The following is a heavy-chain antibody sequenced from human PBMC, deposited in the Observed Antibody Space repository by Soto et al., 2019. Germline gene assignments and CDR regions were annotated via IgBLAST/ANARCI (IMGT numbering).Heavy chain of an antibody. V-gene: IGHV1-3*01. CDR3: VRDYASDSGVHLDF. Sequence: QVQLVQSGTEVKKPGASVKVSCKASGYRFTHYVIHWVRQAPEQRLEWMGWIGAGDGKTYYSQNFQGRVSITRDTSASIVYMELSSLISEDTAVYYCVRDYASDSGVHLDFWGQGTLVTVSS. CDR1: GYRFTHYV. CDR2: IGAGDGKT. J-gene: IGHJ4*02. D-gene: IGHD3-22*01.